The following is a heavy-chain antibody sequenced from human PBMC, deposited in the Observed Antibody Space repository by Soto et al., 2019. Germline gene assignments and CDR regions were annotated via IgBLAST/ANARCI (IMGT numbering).Heavy chain of an antibody. V-gene: IGHV3-48*03. CDR2: ISSSGSTI. CDR3: ARGQYSNYYFDY. Sequence: GGSLRLSCAASGFTFSSYEMNWVRQAPGMGLEWVSYISSSGSTIYYADSVKGRFTISRDNAKNSLYLQMNSLRAEDTAVYYCARGQYSNYYFDYWGQGTLVTVSS. CDR1: GFTFSSYE. D-gene: IGHD4-4*01. J-gene: IGHJ4*02.